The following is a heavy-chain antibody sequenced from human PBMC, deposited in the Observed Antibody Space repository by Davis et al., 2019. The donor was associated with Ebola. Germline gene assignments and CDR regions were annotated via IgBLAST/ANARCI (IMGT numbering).Heavy chain of an antibody. CDR1: GGSFSGYY. CDR3: ARHPTTVPYFDY. Sequence: SETLSLTCAVYGGSFSGYYWSWIRQPPGKGLEWIGEINHSGSTNYNPSLKSRVTISVDASENQFSLKLSSVSAADTAVYYCARHPTTVPYFDYWGQGTLVTVSS. CDR2: INHSGST. J-gene: IGHJ4*02. D-gene: IGHD4-17*01. V-gene: IGHV4-34*01.